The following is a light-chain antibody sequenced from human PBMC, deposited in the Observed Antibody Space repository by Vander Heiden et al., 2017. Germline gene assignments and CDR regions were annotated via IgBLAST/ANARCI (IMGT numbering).Light chain of an antibody. CDR1: QSVRSN. CDR2: GAS. Sequence: EIVMTQSPATLSVSPGERATLSCRASQSVRSNLAWYQQKPGQAPRLLIYGASTRAIGISARFSGSGYGTEFILTISSRQLEDSAVYYCQQYNNWPPLTFGGGTKVDIK. J-gene: IGKJ4*01. CDR3: QQYNNWPPLT. V-gene: IGKV3-15*01.